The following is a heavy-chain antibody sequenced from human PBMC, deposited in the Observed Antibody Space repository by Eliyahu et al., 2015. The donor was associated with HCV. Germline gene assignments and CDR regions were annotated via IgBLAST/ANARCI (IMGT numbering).Heavy chain of an antibody. D-gene: IGHD5-12*01. V-gene: IGHV4-59*08. CDR2: IHYSGST. CDR1: GGSISRYY. J-gene: IGHJ4*02. Sequence: QVQLQESGPGLVKPSETLSLTCTVSGGSISRYYWTWIRQPPGKGLEWIGYIHYSGSTNYNPSLKSRVTISVDTSKNQFSLKLTSVTTADSAVYYCARRGDMVATPILDYWGQGTLVTVSS. CDR3: ARRGDMVATPILDY.